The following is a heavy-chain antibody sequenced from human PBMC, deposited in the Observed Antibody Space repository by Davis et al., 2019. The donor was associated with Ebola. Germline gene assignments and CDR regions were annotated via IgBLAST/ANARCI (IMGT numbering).Heavy chain of an antibody. J-gene: IGHJ6*04. V-gene: IGHV4-59*01. Sequence: SETLSLTCTVSGGSISSYYWSWIRQPPGKGLEWIGYIYYSGSTNYNPSLKSRVTISVDTSKNQFSLKLSSVTAADTAVYYCAGFGEFYGMDVWGKGTTVTVSS. CDR2: IYYSGST. CDR3: AGFGEFYGMDV. CDR1: GGSISSYY. D-gene: IGHD3-10*01.